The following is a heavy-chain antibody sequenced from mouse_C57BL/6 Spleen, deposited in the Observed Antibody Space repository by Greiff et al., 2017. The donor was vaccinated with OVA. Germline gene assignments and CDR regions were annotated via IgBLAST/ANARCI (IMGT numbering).Heavy chain of an antibody. Sequence: VQLQQSGPELVKPGASVKMSCKASGYTFTDYNMHWVKQSHGKSLEWIGYINPNNGGTSYNQKFKGKATLTVNKSSSTAYLELRSLTSEDSAVYSCARDYYSSSSYFDYWGQGTTLTVSS. J-gene: IGHJ2*01. V-gene: IGHV1-22*01. CDR3: ARDYYSSSSYFDY. CDR2: INPNNGGT. D-gene: IGHD1-1*01. CDR1: GYTFTDYN.